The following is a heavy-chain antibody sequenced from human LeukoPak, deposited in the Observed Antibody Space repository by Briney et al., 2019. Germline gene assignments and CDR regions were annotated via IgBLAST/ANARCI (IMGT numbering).Heavy chain of an antibody. V-gene: IGHV1-18*01. CDR1: GYSFSNYG. D-gene: IGHD6-13*01. CDR3: ARASDISWPFEN. J-gene: IGHJ1*01. CDR2: ISAKNANT. Sequence: ASVKVSCKASGYSFSNYGIVWVRQAPGQGLEWMGRISAKNANTKNSQKVQGRVTMTTDSSAGIAYLDLRRLRTDDTAVYYCARASDISWPFENWGQGTLVIVSS.